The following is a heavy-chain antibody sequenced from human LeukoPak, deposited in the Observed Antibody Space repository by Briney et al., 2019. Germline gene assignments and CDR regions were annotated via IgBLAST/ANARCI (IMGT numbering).Heavy chain of an antibody. CDR3: AREVDYDSSGYPFDY. CDR2: IYYSGST. D-gene: IGHD3-22*01. CDR1: GYSISSGYY. V-gene: IGHV4-30-4*08. J-gene: IGHJ4*02. Sequence: SETLSLTCTVSGYSISSGYYWGWIRQPPGKGLEWIGYIYYSGSTYYNPSLKSRVTISVDTSKNQFFLKLSSVTAADTAVYYCAREVDYDSSGYPFDYWGQGTLVTVSS.